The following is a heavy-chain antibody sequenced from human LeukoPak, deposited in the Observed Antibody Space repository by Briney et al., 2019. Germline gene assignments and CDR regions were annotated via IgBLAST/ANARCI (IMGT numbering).Heavy chain of an antibody. D-gene: IGHD5-18*01. CDR3: ARDGRGYSYGSEPFYFDY. Sequence: SVKVSCKASGGTFSSYAISWVRQAPGQGLEWMGRIIPIFGTANYAQKFQGRVTITADKSTSTAYMELSSLRSEDTAVYYCARDGRGYSYGSEPFYFDYWGQGTLVIVSS. J-gene: IGHJ4*02. V-gene: IGHV1-69*06. CDR1: GGTFSSYA. CDR2: IIPIFGTA.